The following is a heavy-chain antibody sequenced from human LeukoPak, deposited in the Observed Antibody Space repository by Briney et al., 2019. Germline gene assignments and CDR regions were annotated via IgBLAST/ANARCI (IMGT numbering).Heavy chain of an antibody. D-gene: IGHD1-26*01. CDR3: ARDRGSGSYFLDAFDI. Sequence: GGSLRLSCAASGFTFSIYSMNWDRQAPGKGLEWVSSISSSSSYIYYADSVKGRFTISRDNAKNSLYLQMNSLRAEDTAVYYCARDRGSGSYFLDAFDIWGQGTMVTVSS. CDR1: GFTFSIYS. J-gene: IGHJ3*02. V-gene: IGHV3-21*01. CDR2: ISSSSSYI.